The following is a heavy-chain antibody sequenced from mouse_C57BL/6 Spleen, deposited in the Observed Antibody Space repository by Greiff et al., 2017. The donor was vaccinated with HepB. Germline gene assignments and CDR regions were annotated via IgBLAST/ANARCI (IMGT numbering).Heavy chain of an antibody. J-gene: IGHJ3*01. Sequence: EVQLVESGGGLVQPKGSLKLSCAASGFSFNTYAMNWVRQAPGKGLEWVARIRSKSNNYATYYADSVKDRFTISRDDSESMLYLQMNNLKTEDTAMYYCGSEGTYYYGSSPFAYWGQGTLVTVSA. CDR1: GFSFNTYA. CDR2: IRSKSNNYAT. D-gene: IGHD1-1*01. CDR3: GSEGTYYYGSSPFAY. V-gene: IGHV10-1*01.